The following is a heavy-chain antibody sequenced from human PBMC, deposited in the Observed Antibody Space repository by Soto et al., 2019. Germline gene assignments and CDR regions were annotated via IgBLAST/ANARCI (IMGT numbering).Heavy chain of an antibody. CDR3: AKAKGGVDTGSVGSIYYYLDV. J-gene: IGHJ6*02. Sequence: GGSLRLSCAASGFTFKNYSMSWVRQAPGKGLEWVSGIDGSGGATYYADSVKGRFTISRDNSKNTLSLQMNSLRVEDTAVYYCAKAKGGVDTGSVGSIYYYLDVWGLGTTVTVSS. V-gene: IGHV3-23*01. D-gene: IGHD5-18*01. CDR1: GFTFKNYS. CDR2: IDGSGGAT.